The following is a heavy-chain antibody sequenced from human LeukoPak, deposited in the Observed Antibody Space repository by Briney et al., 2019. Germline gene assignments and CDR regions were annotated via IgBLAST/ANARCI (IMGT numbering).Heavy chain of an antibody. CDR3: TRDPEALDY. V-gene: IGHV3-48*02. CDR1: GFTFSRYS. CDR2: IRSSGDTI. J-gene: IGHJ4*02. Sequence: GGSLRLSCVASGFTFSRYSMNWVRQAPGKGLEWIAYIRSSGDTIYYADSVQGRFTISRDTAKNSLYLQMNNLRDEDTAVYYCTRDPEALDYWGQGTLVAVSS.